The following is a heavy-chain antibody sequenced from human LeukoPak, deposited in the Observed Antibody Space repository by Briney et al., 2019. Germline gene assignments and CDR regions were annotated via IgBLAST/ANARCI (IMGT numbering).Heavy chain of an antibody. CDR3: ARGRNSFGIASSSWSHDVFDI. CDR2: IYSDGST. J-gene: IGHJ3*02. CDR1: GFTVSNNY. Sequence: PGGSLRLSCAASGFTVSNNYMSWVRQAPGKGLEWLSVIYSDGSTYYVDSVKGRFTISRDNSKNTLYLQMNSLTVEDTAVYYCARGRNSFGIASSSWSHDVFDIWGQGTMVTVSS. D-gene: IGHD6-13*01. V-gene: IGHV3-53*01.